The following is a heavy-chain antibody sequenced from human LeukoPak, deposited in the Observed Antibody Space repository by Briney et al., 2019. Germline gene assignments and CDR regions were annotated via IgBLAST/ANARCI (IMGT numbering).Heavy chain of an antibody. V-gene: IGHV3-48*03. CDR3: ARDADEVYGYGAFDY. Sequence: SGGSLRLSCAASGFPFSSYEMNWVRQAPGKGLEWVSYISSSGSTIYYADSVKGRFTISRDNAKNSLYLQMNSLRAEDTAMYYCARDADEVYGYGAFDYWGQGTLVTVSS. CDR1: GFPFSSYE. D-gene: IGHD5-18*01. CDR2: ISSSGSTI. J-gene: IGHJ4*02.